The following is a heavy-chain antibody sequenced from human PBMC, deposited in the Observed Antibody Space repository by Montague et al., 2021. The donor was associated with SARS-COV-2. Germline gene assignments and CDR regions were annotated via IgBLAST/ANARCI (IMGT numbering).Heavy chain of an antibody. CDR1: GVSVTDYY. V-gene: IGHV4-59*02. D-gene: IGHD3-22*01. CDR3: ARGTKRVFTYDYDSSGYASDY. CDR2: VLYNKGT. Sequence: SETLSLTCTVSGVSVTDYYWSWIRQPPGKGLEWVGDVLYNKGTNFNPSLKSRVTISVDTSKNQFSRKLSSVTAADTAVYYCARGTKRVFTYDYDSSGYASDYWGQGTLVTVSS. J-gene: IGHJ4*02.